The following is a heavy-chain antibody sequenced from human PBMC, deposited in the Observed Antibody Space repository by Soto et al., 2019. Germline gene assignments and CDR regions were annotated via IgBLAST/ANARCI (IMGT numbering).Heavy chain of an antibody. J-gene: IGHJ4*02. D-gene: IGHD6-6*01. CDR1: EFNFTYNA. CDR2: VSGNGENT. Sequence: PGGSLKLSCTASEFNFTYNAMSWVRQAPGKGLQWVSTVSGNGENTYYAETVRGRFTISRDTSKNTLYLQMNSLRVEDTAVYYCARRHGGTAPRPAYWGQGTPVTVSS. V-gene: IGHV3-23*01. CDR3: ARRHGGTAPRPAY.